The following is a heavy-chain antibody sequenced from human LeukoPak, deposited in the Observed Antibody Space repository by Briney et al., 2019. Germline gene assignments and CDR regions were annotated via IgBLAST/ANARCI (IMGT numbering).Heavy chain of an antibody. D-gene: IGHD5-18*01. CDR2: INAGNGNT. CDR3: ARGYSYGEIDY. CDR1: GYTFTSYA. J-gene: IGHJ4*02. Sequence: GASVKVSCTASGYTFTSYAMHWVRQAPGQRLEWMGWINAGNGNTKYSQKFQGRVTITRDTSASTAYMELSSLGSEDTAVYYCARGYSYGEIDYWGQGTLVTVSS. V-gene: IGHV1-3*01.